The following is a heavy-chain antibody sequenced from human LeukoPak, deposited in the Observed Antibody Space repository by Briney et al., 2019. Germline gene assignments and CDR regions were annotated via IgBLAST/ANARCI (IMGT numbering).Heavy chain of an antibody. V-gene: IGHV1-18*01. Sequence: GASVKVSCKASGYTFTSYGISWVPQAPGQGLESMGWISAYNGNTNYAQKLQGRVTMTTDTSTRTAYTELRSLRSDDTAVYYCAREDFGVVTPFDYWGQGTLVTVSS. CDR3: AREDFGVVTPFDY. J-gene: IGHJ4*02. D-gene: IGHD3-3*01. CDR2: ISAYNGNT. CDR1: GYTFTSYG.